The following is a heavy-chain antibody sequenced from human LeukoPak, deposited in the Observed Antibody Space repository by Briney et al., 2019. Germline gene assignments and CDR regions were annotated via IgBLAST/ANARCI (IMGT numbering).Heavy chain of an antibody. CDR3: AGAVEEYSGSYESAFFAFDI. D-gene: IGHD1-26*01. CDR1: GFTFSSYS. V-gene: IGHV3-21*01. Sequence: PGGSLRLSCAASGFTFSSYSMNWVRQAPGKGLEWVSSISSSSSYIYYADSVKGRFTIPRDNAKNSLYLQMNSLRAEDTAVYYCAGAVEEYSGSYESAFFAFDIWGQGTMVTVSS. J-gene: IGHJ3*02. CDR2: ISSSSSYI.